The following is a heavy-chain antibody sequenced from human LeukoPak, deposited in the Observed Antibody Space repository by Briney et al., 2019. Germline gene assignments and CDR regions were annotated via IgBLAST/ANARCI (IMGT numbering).Heavy chain of an antibody. J-gene: IGHJ5*02. D-gene: IGHD3-16*02. CDR2: IYYSGST. V-gene: IGHV4-61*01. Sequence: PSETLSLTCTVSGGSISSSSYYWSWTRQPPGKGLEWIGYIYYSGSTNYNPSLKSRVTISVDTSKNQFSLKLSSVTAADTAVYYCARVARLGELSSYNWFDPWGQGTLVTVSS. CDR1: GGSISSSSYY. CDR3: ARVARLGELSSYNWFDP.